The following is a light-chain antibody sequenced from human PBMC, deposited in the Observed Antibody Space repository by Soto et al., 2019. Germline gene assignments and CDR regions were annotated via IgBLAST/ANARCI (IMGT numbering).Light chain of an antibody. V-gene: IGKV3-20*01. J-gene: IGKJ2*01. Sequence: EIVLTQSPVTLSLSPGERATLSCRASRSFASSYLGWYQQKPSQAPRLLIYAASARAADIPDRFSGSGSATDFPLTISRLQPDDSALYYCQHYDSSPPYTFGQGTKLEIK. CDR2: AAS. CDR1: RSFASSY. CDR3: QHYDSSPPYT.